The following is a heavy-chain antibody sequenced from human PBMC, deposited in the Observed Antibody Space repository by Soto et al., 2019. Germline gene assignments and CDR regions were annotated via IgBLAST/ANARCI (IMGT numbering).Heavy chain of an antibody. CDR2: IRSKIHGGTA. D-gene: IGHD3-10*01. Sequence: PGESLRPSCTGYGFNFEDYGVIWFRRAPGKGLEGVGFIRSKIHGGTAEYDASVTGRFSISRDDSKRIAYLQMNSLKVEDSAIYYCTSSGGVDLRTYFNEDLDVWGQGTTVTVSS. CDR3: TSSGGVDLRTYFNEDLDV. J-gene: IGHJ6*01. CDR1: GFNFEDYG. V-gene: IGHV3-49*03.